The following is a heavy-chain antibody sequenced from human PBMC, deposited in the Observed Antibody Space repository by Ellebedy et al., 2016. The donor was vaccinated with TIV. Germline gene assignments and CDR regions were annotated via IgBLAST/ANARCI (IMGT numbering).Heavy chain of an antibody. CDR1: GFTFSSYA. V-gene: IGHV3-23*01. CDR3: ARRRGVNLLDY. D-gene: IGHD1-7*01. Sequence: GGSLRLXXAASGFTFSSYAMSWVRQAPGKGLEWVSAISGSGGSTYYADSVKGRFTISRDNSKNTLYLQMNSLRAEDTAVYYCARRRGVNLLDYWGQGTLVTVSS. J-gene: IGHJ4*02. CDR2: ISGSGGST.